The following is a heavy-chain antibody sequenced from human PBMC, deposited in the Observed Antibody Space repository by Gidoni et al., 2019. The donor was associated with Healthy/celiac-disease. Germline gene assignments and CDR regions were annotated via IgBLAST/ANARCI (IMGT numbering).Heavy chain of an antibody. CDR2: ISYDGSNK. D-gene: IGHD1-1*01. CDR1: GFTFSSYG. J-gene: IGHJ3*02. V-gene: IGHV3-30*18. Sequence: QVQLVESGGGVVQPGRSLRLSCAASGFTFSSYGMHWVRQAPGKGLEWVAVISYDGSNKYYADSVKGRFTISRDNSKNTLYLQMNSLRAEDTAVYYCAKLWPVTGLEDAFDIWGQGTMVTVSS. CDR3: AKLWPVTGLEDAFDI.